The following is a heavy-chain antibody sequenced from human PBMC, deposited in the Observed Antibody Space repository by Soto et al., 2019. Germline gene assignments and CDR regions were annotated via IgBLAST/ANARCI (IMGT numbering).Heavy chain of an antibody. CDR1: GFTFSSYC. V-gene: IGHV3-7*01. J-gene: IGHJ4*02. CDR2: IKQDGSEK. Sequence: PGGSLRLSCAASGFTFSSYCMQWVRQAPGKGLEWVANIKQDGSEKYYVGPVKGRFTISRDNAKNSLYLQMNSLRAEDTAVYFCARAYFDYWGPGTLVTVSS. CDR3: ARAYFDY.